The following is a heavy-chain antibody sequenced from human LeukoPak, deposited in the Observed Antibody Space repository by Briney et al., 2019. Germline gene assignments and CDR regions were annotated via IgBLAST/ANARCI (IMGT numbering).Heavy chain of an antibody. CDR1: GGSISSGGYS. Sequence: SQTLSLTCAVSGGSISSGGYSWSWVRQPPGEGLEWVGYIYHSGSTYYNPSLQSRVTISLDRSKNQFSLKLSSMTAADTAVYYCASGNTGYDRDSFDIWGQGTLVTVSS. CDR3: ASGNTGYDRDSFDI. D-gene: IGHD5-12*01. CDR2: IYHSGST. J-gene: IGHJ3*02. V-gene: IGHV4-30-2*01.